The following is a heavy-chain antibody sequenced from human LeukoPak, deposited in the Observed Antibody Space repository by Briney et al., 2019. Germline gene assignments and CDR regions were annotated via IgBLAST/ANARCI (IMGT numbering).Heavy chain of an antibody. D-gene: IGHD1-26*01. CDR3: ARRSGTYHAFDI. V-gene: IGHV4-39*01. CDR2: FYYTGST. CDR1: GGSISSNGYY. Sequence: PSETLSLTCTVSGGSISSNGYYWGWIRQPPGKGLVWIGSFYYTGSTFYSPSLKSRVTISVDTSKNQFSLKLSSVTAADTAVYYCARRSGTYHAFDIWGQGTMVTVSS. J-gene: IGHJ3*02.